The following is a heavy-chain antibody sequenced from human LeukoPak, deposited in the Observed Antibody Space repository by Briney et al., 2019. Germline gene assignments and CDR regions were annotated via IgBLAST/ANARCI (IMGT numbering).Heavy chain of an antibody. D-gene: IGHD5-12*01. CDR2: IYYTGST. CDR3: ARVYGSGYDFRGAFVI. Sequence: SETLSLTCTVSGGSISTYYWTWIRQPPGKGLEWIGYIYYTGSTNYNPSLKSRVTISVDTSKNQFSLKLTSVTAADTAVYYCARVYGSGYDFRGAFVIWGQGTMVSVSS. V-gene: IGHV4-59*01. CDR1: GGSISTYY. J-gene: IGHJ3*02.